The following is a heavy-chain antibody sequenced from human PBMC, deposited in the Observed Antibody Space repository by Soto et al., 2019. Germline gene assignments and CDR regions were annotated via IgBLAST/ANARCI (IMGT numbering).Heavy chain of an antibody. J-gene: IGHJ4*02. V-gene: IGHV1-69*01. CDR2: SIPVLGTT. D-gene: IGHD3-3*01. CDR1: GGAFSSFD. Sequence: QVQLVQSGAEVKKPGSSVKVSCKASGGAFSSFDISWVRQAPGLGLEWMGGSIPVLGTTSYAQKFQGRITITADASTRTAHMELSSLRPDTTAIYYCARARAERESSYDFWGGAFESWGQGTLVTVSS. CDR3: ARARAERESSYDFWGGAFES.